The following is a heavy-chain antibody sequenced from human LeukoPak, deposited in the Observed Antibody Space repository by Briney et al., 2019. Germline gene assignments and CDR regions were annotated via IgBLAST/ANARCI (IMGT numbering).Heavy chain of an antibody. D-gene: IGHD4-23*01. V-gene: IGHV3-23*01. CDR3: AKDQYGGKPQDYSDY. J-gene: IGHJ4*02. CDR1: GFTFSSYA. CDR2: ISGSGGNT. Sequence: PGGSLRLSCAASGFTFSSYARSWVRQAPGKGLEWVSAISGSGGNTYYADSVKGRFTISRDNPKSTLYLQMNSLRAEDTAIYYCAKDQYGGKPQDYSDYWGQGTLVTVSS.